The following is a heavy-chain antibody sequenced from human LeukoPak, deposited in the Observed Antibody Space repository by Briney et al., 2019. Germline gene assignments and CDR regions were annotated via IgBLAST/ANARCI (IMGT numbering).Heavy chain of an antibody. V-gene: IGHV3-30*02. CDR2: IRYDGSEK. CDR3: AKGLNYYVDV. Sequence: PGGSLRLSCAASGFTFSSYGMHWVRQAPGKGLEWVAFIRYDGSEKYYADSVKGRFTFSRDNSKNMLYLQMNSLRAEDTAVYYCAKGLNYYVDVWGEGTTVTISS. CDR1: GFTFSSYG. J-gene: IGHJ6*03. D-gene: IGHD2-21*01.